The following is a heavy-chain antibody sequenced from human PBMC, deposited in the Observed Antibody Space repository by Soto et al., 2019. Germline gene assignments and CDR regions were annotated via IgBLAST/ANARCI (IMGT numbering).Heavy chain of an antibody. J-gene: IGHJ4*02. CDR1: GFTVSSNY. CDR3: ARHGYSYGGGYFDY. D-gene: IGHD5-18*01. CDR2: IYSGGSA. Sequence: EGQLVESGGGLVQPGGSLRLSCAASGFTVSSNYMSWVRQAPGKGLEWVSVIYSGGSASYADSVKGRFTISRDNSKNTLDLQMISLGAEDTAVYYCARHGYSYGGGYFDYWGQGTLVTVSS. V-gene: IGHV3-66*04.